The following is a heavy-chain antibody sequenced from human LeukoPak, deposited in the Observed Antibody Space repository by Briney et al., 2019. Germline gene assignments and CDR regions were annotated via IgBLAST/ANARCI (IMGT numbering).Heavy chain of an antibody. CDR3: ASARYCSGGSCLFDY. CDR2: INPNSGGT. Sequence: AAVKVSCKASGYTFTGYYMHWVRQAPGQGLEWMGWINPNSGGTNYAQKFQGRVTMTRDTSISTAYMELSRLRSDDTAVYYCASARYCSGGSCLFDYWGQGTLVTVSS. D-gene: IGHD2-15*01. V-gene: IGHV1-2*02. J-gene: IGHJ4*02. CDR1: GYTFTGYY.